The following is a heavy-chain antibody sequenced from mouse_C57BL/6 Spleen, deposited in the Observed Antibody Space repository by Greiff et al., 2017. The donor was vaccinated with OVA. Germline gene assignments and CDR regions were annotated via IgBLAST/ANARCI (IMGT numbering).Heavy chain of an antibody. D-gene: IGHD2-3*01. Sequence: EVQLQQSGPELVKPGASVKISCKASGYTFTDYYMNWVKQSHGKSLEWIGDINPNNGGTSYNQKFKGKATLTVDKSSSTAYMELRSLTSEDSAVYYCARDDDNIEGWFAYWGQGTLVTVSA. V-gene: IGHV1-26*01. J-gene: IGHJ3*01. CDR3: ARDDDNIEGWFAY. CDR2: INPNNGGT. CDR1: GYTFTDYY.